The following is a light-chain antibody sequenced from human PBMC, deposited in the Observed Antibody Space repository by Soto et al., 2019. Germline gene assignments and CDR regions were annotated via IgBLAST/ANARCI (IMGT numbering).Light chain of an antibody. V-gene: IGKV3-15*01. CDR3: QQYGSSGT. J-gene: IGKJ1*01. CDR2: GAS. Sequence: EIVMTHSPATLSVSPGERATLSCRASQSVSSNSAWYQQKPGQAPRLLIYGASTRATGIPARLSGSGSGTEFTLTISSMKSEDFTVYYCQQYGSSGTFGQGTKVDIK. CDR1: QSVSSN.